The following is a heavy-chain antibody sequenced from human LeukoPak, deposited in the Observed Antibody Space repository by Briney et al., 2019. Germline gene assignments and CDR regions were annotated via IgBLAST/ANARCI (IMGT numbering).Heavy chain of an antibody. CDR2: IIPILGIA. V-gene: IGHV1-69*02. CDR1: GGTFSSYT. Sequence: SVKVSCKASGGTFSSYTISWVRQPPAQGLEWMGRIIPILGIANYAQKFQGRVTITADKSTSTAYMELSSLRSEDTAVYYCASGLSGSLDGDYWGQETLVTASS. CDR3: ASGLSGSLDGDY. D-gene: IGHD1-26*01. J-gene: IGHJ4*02.